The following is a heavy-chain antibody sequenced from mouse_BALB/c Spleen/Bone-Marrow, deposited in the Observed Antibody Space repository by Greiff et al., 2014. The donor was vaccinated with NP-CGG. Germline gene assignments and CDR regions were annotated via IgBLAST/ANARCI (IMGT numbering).Heavy chain of an antibody. CDR3: TRAYYGTMDY. J-gene: IGHJ4*01. CDR2: IRLKSNNYAT. Sequence: VQLKESGGGLVQPGGSMKLSRVVSGFTFSNYWMNWVRQSAEKGLEWVAEIRLKSNNYATHYAESVKGRFTISRDDSKSSVYLQMNNLRAEDTGIYYCTRAYYGTMDYWGQGTSVTVSS. CDR1: GFTFSNYW. D-gene: IGHD2-10*01. V-gene: IGHV6-6*02.